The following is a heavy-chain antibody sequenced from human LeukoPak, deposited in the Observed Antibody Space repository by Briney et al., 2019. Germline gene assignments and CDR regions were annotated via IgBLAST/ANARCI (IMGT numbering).Heavy chain of an antibody. D-gene: IGHD1-14*01. CDR3: VKDNPLDY. CDR1: GFTFSNYG. J-gene: IGHJ4*02. V-gene: IGHV3-30*02. CDR2: IRYDGNNK. Sequence: GGSLRLSCAASGFTFSNYGMLWVRQAPGKGLEWVAFIRYDGNNKLYADSMKGRFTISRDNSKNTLYLHINSLRAEDTAVYYCVKDNPLDYWGQGTLVIVSS.